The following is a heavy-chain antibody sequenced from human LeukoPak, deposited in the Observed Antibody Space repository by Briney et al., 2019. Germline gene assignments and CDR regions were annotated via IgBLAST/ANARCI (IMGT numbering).Heavy chain of an antibody. V-gene: IGHV4-34*01. J-gene: IGHJ4*02. D-gene: IGHD6-13*01. CDR2: INHSGST. CDR3: ARGKRGYSSSWYDY. Sequence: SETLSLTCTVSGGSISSYYWSWIRQPPGKGLEWIGEINHSGSTNYNPSLKSRVTISVDTSKNQFSLKLSSVTAADTAVYYCARGKRGYSSSWYDYWGQGTLVTVSS. CDR1: GGSISSYY.